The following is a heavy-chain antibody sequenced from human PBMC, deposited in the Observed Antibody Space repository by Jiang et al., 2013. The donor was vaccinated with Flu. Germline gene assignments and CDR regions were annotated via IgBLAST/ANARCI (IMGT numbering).Heavy chain of an antibody. Sequence: SGLVKPSQTLSLTCAVSGGSISSGGYSWSWIRQPPGKGLEWIGYIYHSGSTYYNPSLKSRVTISVDRSKNQFSLKLSSVTAADTAVYYCARLDIVVVPAGIAGGWFDPWGQGTLVTVSS. D-gene: IGHD2-2*01. CDR3: ARLDIVVVPAGIAGGWFDP. V-gene: IGHV4-30-2*01. CDR2: IYHSGST. J-gene: IGHJ5*02. CDR1: GGSISSGGYS.